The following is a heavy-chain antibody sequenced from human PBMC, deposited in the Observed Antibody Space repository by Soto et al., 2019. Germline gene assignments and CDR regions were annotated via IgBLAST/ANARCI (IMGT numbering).Heavy chain of an antibody. CDR3: AKSTWATVTTEGYFDY. J-gene: IGHJ4*02. D-gene: IGHD4-17*01. V-gene: IGHV3-23*01. Sequence: EVRLLESGGGLVQPGGSLRLSCAASGFTFSSYAMSWVRQAPGKGLEWVSATSGSGGSTYYADSVKGRFTISRDNSKNTLYLQMNSLRAEDTAVYYCAKSTWATVTTEGYFDYWGQGTLVTVSS. CDR2: TSGSGGST. CDR1: GFTFSSYA.